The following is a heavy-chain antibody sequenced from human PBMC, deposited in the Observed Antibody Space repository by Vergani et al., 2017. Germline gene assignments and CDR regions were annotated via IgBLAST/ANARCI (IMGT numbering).Heavy chain of an antibody. Sequence: EVQLVESGGGLVKPGGSLRLSCAASGFTFSNAWMSWVRQAPGKGLEWVGRIKSKTDGGTTDYAAPVKGRFTISRDDSKNTLYLQMNSLKTEETAVYYCNKVWSGYYTDPYYYYYGMDVWGQGTTVTVSS. J-gene: IGHJ6*02. V-gene: IGHV3-15*01. D-gene: IGHD3-3*01. CDR1: GFTFSNAW. CDR3: NKVWSGYYTDPYYYYYGMDV. CDR2: IKSKTDGGTT.